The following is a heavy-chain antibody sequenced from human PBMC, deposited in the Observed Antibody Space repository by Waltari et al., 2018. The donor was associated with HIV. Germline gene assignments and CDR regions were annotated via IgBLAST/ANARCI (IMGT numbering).Heavy chain of an antibody. D-gene: IGHD6-6*01. J-gene: IGHJ3*02. CDR2: INHSGST. V-gene: IGHV4-34*01. Sequence: QVQLQQWGAGLLKPSETLSLTCAVYGESFSGYYWSWIRQPPGKGLEWIGEINHSGSTNYSPSLKSRVTISVDTSKNQFSLKLSSVTAADTAVYYCARAIAARPSSFAFDIWGQGTMVTVSS. CDR3: ARAIAARPSSFAFDI. CDR1: GESFSGYY.